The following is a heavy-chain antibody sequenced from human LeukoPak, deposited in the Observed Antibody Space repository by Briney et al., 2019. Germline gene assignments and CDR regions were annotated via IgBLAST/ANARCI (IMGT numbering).Heavy chain of an antibody. CDR2: ICVSVGST. CDR1: GFTFSSYA. J-gene: IGHJ4*02. D-gene: IGHD3-22*01. Sequence: PGGSLRLSCAASGFTFSSYAVSWVRQGPGKVLEWVSAICVSVGSTYYADSVKCQFSISRDNSKNTMYLHMSTMRAEDMDVYYCANPQYYYDGSGYYDYWGQGTLVTVSS. CDR3: ANPQYYYDGSGYYDY. V-gene: IGHV3-23*01.